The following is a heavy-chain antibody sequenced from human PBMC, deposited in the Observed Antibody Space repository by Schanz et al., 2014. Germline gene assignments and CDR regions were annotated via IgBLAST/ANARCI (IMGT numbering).Heavy chain of an antibody. CDR3: AKNRAGGYESFLDS. CDR1: GFTVRTFA. V-gene: IGHV3-23*01. Sequence: EVQVLESGEGLVEAGGSLRLSCAASGFTVRTFAMDWVRQAPGKGLEWVSAISGSGASTYYADSVKGRFTISRDNSKNSLYLQMDSLRSEDTALYYCAKNRAGGYESFLDSWGQGTLVTVSS. D-gene: IGHD5-12*01. CDR2: ISGSGAST. J-gene: IGHJ4*02.